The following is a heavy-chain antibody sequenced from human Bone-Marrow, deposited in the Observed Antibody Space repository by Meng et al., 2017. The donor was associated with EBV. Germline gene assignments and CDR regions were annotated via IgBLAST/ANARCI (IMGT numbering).Heavy chain of an antibody. CDR3: ARGSDYGDYQPLGY. V-gene: IGHV1-8*01. CDR1: GSTFTIYT. J-gene: IGHJ4*02. CDR2: MNHNSGIT. D-gene: IGHD4-17*01. Sequence: VQVCLSVCGWKRAVDCVKVSCNASGSTFTIYTIRWVRQATGQGLEWMGWMNHNSGITGSAQKFQGRVIMTRNTSISTAYMELSSLRSEDTAVYYCARGSDYGDYQPLGYWGQGTLVTVFS.